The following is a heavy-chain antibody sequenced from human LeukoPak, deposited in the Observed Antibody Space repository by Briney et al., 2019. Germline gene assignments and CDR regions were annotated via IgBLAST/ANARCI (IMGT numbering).Heavy chain of an antibody. Sequence: GGSLRLSCAASGFTFSSYAMSWVRQAPGKGLEWVSVIYSVGSTFYADSVKGRFTISRDNSKNTLYLQMNSLRVEDTAVYYCVNSVMLRGIIRPYWGQGTLVTVSS. D-gene: IGHD3-10*01. V-gene: IGHV3-66*01. CDR3: VNSVMLRGIIRPY. CDR1: GFTFSSYA. CDR2: IYSVGST. J-gene: IGHJ4*02.